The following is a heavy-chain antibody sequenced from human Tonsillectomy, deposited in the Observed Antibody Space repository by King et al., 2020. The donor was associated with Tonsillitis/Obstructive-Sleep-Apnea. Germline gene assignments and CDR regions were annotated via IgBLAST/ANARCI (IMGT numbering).Heavy chain of an antibody. CDR3: ARTTLQYVRTYFYFMDV. CDR2: IFSNDEK. Sequence: VTLKESGPVLLKPTETLTLPCSVSGFSLSNPRMGVGWMRQPPGKALEWLAHIFSNDEKSYITSLKTRLTISKDSSKSQVILTMTNMDPVDTATYFCARTTLQYVRTYFYFMDVWGNGTTVTVSS. J-gene: IGHJ6*03. CDR1: GFSLSNPRMG. V-gene: IGHV2-26*01. D-gene: IGHD1-1*01.